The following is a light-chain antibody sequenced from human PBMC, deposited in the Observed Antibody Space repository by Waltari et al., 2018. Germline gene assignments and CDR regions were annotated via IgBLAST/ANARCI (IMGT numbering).Light chain of an antibody. J-gene: IGLJ7*01. CDR3: GTWDSSLSGVV. CDR1: ISNVATNY. Sequence: QSVLTQPPSVSAAPGQRVTISCSGGISNVATNYVSWYRQLPGTAPQLLMFEDNERPSGIPGRFSGSKSGTSATLDITGLQAGDEADYYCGTWDSSLSGVVFGGGTHLTVL. V-gene: IGLV1-51*02. CDR2: EDN.